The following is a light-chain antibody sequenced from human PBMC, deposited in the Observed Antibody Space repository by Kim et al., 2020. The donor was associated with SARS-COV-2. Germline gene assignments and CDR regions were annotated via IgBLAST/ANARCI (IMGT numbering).Light chain of an antibody. Sequence: PGERAPPSCRASQSISSEFLAWYQQISGQPPRLLIFGASNRAAGIPDRFSGGGSGTDFTLTITRLEPADSAVYYCQQYTTSPPAYTFGQGTKLEI. CDR3: QQYTTSPPAYT. CDR2: GAS. V-gene: IGKV3-20*01. CDR1: QSISSEF. J-gene: IGKJ2*01.